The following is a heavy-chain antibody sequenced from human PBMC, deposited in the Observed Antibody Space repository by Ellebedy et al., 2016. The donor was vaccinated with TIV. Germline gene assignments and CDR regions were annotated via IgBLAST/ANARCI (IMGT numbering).Heavy chain of an antibody. CDR3: ARGNSGSYRFFDY. J-gene: IGHJ4*02. D-gene: IGHD3-10*01. V-gene: IGHV4-59*06. CDR1: GGSISSYY. CDR2: IHYSGSA. Sequence: SETLSLTCTVSGGSISSYYWSWIRQPAGKGLEWIGYIHYSGSAYYNPSLKSLVTISVDTSKNQFSLKLSSVTAADTAVYYCARGNSGSYRFFDYWGQGTLVTVSS.